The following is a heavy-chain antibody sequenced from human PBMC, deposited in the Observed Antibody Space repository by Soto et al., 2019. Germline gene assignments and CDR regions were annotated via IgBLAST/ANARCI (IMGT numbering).Heavy chain of an antibody. CDR3: ARSISGFGAKNWFDP. J-gene: IGHJ5*02. D-gene: IGHD3-16*01. Sequence: PSETLSLTCIVSGGSMTSYYWTWIRQSPGKGLEWIGYVYYNGRTSYNPSLESRLTISLDTSQNQFSLKLTSATAADTAVYYCARSISGFGAKNWFDPWGQGTLVTVS. V-gene: IGHV4-59*01. CDR1: GGSMTSYY. CDR2: VYYNGRT.